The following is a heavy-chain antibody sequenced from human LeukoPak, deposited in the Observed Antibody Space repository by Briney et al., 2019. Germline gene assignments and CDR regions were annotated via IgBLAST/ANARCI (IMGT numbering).Heavy chain of an antibody. CDR3: AGRSSSWYSYYYYGMNV. CDR2: MNPNSGNT. V-gene: IGHV1-8*01. D-gene: IGHD6-13*01. J-gene: IGHJ6*02. Sequence: ASVKVSCKASGYTFTSYDINWVRQATGQGLEWMGWMNPNSGNTGYAQKFQGRVTMTRNTSISTAYMELSSLRSEDTAVYYCAGRSSSWYSYYYYGMNVWGQGTTVTVSS. CDR1: GYTFTSYD.